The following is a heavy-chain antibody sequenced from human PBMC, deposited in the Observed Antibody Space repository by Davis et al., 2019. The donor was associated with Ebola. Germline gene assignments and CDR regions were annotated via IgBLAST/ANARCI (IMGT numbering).Heavy chain of an antibody. D-gene: IGHD3-3*01. Sequence: GESLKISCAASGFTFSNAWMSWVRQAPGKGLEWVGRIKSKTDGGTTDYAAPVKGRFTISRDDSKNTLYLQMNSLKTEDTAVYYCTTDPYFWSGYYYYYYGMDVWGKGTTVTVSS. CDR1: GFTFSNAW. CDR3: TTDPYFWSGYYYYYYGMDV. J-gene: IGHJ6*04. CDR2: IKSKTDGGTT. V-gene: IGHV3-15*01.